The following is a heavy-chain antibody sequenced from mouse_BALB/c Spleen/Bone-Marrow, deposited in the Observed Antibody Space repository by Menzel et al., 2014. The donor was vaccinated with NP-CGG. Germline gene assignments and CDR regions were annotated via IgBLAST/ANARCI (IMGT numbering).Heavy chain of an antibody. V-gene: IGHV1-74*01. CDR3: ARAFGDCYYYAMDY. J-gene: IGHJ4*01. CDR2: IDPSDSET. CDR1: GYTFTSYW. Sequence: QVQLKQSGAELEKPVAPVKLSCKASGYTFTSYWMNWVKQRPGRGLEWIGRIDPSDSETHYNQKFKDKATLTVDKSSSTAYIQLSSLTSEDSAIYYCARAFGDCYYYAMDYSGQGSAVTVSS. D-gene: IGHD2-3*01.